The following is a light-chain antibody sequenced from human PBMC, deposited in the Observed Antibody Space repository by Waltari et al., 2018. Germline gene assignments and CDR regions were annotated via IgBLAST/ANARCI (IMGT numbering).Light chain of an antibody. CDR3: MQAMLWPPT. Sequence: VVLTQSPLSLPVTLGQPASISCRSSQSLVYSDGNTYLNWFHQRPGQSPRRLIYKVSDRDSGVPDRFSGSGSGTDFTLKITRVEAEDVGVFYCMQAMLWPPTFGQGTNLEIK. V-gene: IGKV2-30*01. J-gene: IGKJ2*01. CDR1: QSLVYSDGNTY. CDR2: KVS.